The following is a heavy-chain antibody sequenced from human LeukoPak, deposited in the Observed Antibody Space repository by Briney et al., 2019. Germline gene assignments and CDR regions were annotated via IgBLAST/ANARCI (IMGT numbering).Heavy chain of an antibody. J-gene: IGHJ4*02. Sequence: SETLSLTCAVYGGSFSGYYWSWIRQPPGKGLEWIGEINHSGSTNYNPSLKSRVTISVDTSKNQFSLKLSSVTAADTAVYYCARDLQGYFDYWGQGTLVTVSS. CDR3: ARDLQGYFDY. V-gene: IGHV4-34*01. CDR2: INHSGST. CDR1: GGSFSGYY.